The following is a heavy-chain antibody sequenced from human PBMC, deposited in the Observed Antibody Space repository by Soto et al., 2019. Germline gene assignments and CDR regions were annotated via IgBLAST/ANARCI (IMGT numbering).Heavy chain of an antibody. CDR3: AKDKPGTTSFDY. Sequence: GGSLRLSYAASGFTISSYAMSWVRQAPGKGLEWVSAISDRGDTTHYADSVKGRFTISRDTSKNTLYLQMNALRAEDTAVYYCAKDKPGTTSFDYWGQGTLVTVSS. D-gene: IGHD1-1*01. CDR2: ISDRGDTT. CDR1: GFTISSYA. J-gene: IGHJ4*02. V-gene: IGHV3-23*01.